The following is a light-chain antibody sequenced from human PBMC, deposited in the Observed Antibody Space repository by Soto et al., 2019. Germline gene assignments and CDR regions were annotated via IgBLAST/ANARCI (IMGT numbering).Light chain of an antibody. J-gene: IGLJ2*01. V-gene: IGLV2-14*01. CDR1: SSDVGGYNY. CDR2: DVI. CDR3: SSYTTGSTL. Sequence: QSALTQPASVSGSPGQSITISCTGTSSDVGGYNYVSWYQQHPGKAPKLMIFDVINRPSGVSNRFSGSKSGNTASLTISGLQAEDAADYYCSSYTTGSTLFGGGTKLTVL.